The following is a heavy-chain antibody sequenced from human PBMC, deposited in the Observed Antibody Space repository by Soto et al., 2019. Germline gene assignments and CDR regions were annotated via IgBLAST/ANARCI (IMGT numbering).Heavy chain of an antibody. CDR1: GFTFSSYS. CDR2: ISSSSSTI. D-gene: IGHD3-3*01. CDR3: ARATIFGVVIINYYYYVDV. J-gene: IGHJ6*03. Sequence: PGGSLRLSCAASGFTFSSYSMNWVRQAPGKGLEWVSYISSSSSTIYYADSVKGRFTISRDNAKNSLYLQMNSLRAEDTAVYYCARATIFGVVIINYYYYVDVWGKGTTVTVSS. V-gene: IGHV3-48*01.